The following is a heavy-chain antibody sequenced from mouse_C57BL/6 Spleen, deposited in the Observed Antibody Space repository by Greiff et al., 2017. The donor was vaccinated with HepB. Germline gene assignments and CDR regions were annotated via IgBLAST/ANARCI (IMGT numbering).Heavy chain of an antibody. D-gene: IGHD5-1*01. Sequence: QVQLKESGAELVRPGASVTLSCKASGYTFTDYDMHWVKQTPVHGLEWIGAIDPETGGTAYNQKFKGKAIMTADKSSRTAYMELRSLTSEDSAVYSCTRPSDCTKFAYWGQGTPVTVSA. V-gene: IGHV1-15*01. CDR1: GYTFTDYD. J-gene: IGHJ3*01. CDR3: TRPSDCTKFAY. CDR2: IDPETGGT.